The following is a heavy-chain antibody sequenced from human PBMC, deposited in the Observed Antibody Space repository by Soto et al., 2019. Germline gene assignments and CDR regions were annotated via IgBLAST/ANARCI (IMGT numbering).Heavy chain of an antibody. CDR3: AKNMAIAVAGSSAFDY. Sequence: ASVKVSCKASGYTFTSYYMHWVRQAPGQGLEWMGIINPSGGSTSYAQKFQGRVTMTRDTSTSTVYMELSSLRSEDTAVYYCAKNMAIAVAGSSAFDYWGQGTLVTVSS. J-gene: IGHJ4*02. D-gene: IGHD6-19*01. V-gene: IGHV1-46*01. CDR2: INPSGGST. CDR1: GYTFTSYY.